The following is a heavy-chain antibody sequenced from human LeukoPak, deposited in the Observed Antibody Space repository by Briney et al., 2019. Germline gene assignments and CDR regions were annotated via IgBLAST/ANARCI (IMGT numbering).Heavy chain of an antibody. D-gene: IGHD2-21*02. CDR2: ISGSDGST. CDR1: GFTFSSYA. V-gene: IGHV3-23*01. Sequence: GGSLRLSCAASGFTFSSYAMTWVRQAPDKGLEWVSAISGSDGSTYYADSVKGRFTISRDDSQNTLYLQMNSLSAEDTAVYYCAKGTVVTAMADIDYWGQGTLVTVSS. J-gene: IGHJ4*02. CDR3: AKGTVVTAMADIDY.